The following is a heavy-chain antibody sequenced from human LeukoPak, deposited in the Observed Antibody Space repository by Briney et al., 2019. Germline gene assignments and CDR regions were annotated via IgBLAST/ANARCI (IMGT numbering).Heavy chain of an antibody. D-gene: IGHD1-14*01. CDR2: IYFSGSI. J-gene: IGHJ4*02. Sequence: PSETLSLTCTVSGGSVSSGNLYWSWIRQPPGKGLEWIGYIYFSGSINYNPSLKSRVTISLDTSKNQFSLRLSSVTAADTAVYYCARHPARTHYFDYWGQGTLVTVSS. V-gene: IGHV4-61*01. CDR1: GGSVSSGNLY. CDR3: ARHPARTHYFDY.